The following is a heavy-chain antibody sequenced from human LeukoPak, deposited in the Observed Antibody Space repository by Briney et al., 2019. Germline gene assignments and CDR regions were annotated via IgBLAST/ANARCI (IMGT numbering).Heavy chain of an antibody. CDR2: ISGSGDSM. J-gene: IGHJ1*01. D-gene: IGHD6-13*01. CDR3: AIGFWQQVPQH. Sequence: PGGSLRLSCAASGFIFSSYAMNWVRQAPGKGLEWVSVISGSGDSMFYADSVKGRFTISRDNSKNTLYLQMNSLRAEDTAVYYCAIGFWQQVPQHWGQGTLVTVS. V-gene: IGHV3-23*01. CDR1: GFIFSSYA.